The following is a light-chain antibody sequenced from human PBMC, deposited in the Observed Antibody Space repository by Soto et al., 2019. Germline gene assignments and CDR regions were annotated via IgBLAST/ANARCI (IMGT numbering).Light chain of an antibody. Sequence: EIVLTQSPGTLSLSPGERATISCRASQSVSSSSLAWYQQKPGQAPRLLIYGASSRATGIPDRLSGCGSGTEFYLTISRLEAEDVEVYYCQQYGRSPRTVGQGTKVEIK. V-gene: IGKV3-20*01. CDR2: GAS. J-gene: IGKJ1*01. CDR3: QQYGRSPRT. CDR1: QSVSSSS.